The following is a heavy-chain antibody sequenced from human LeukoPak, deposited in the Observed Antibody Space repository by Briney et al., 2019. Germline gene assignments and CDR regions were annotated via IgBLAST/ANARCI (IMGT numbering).Heavy chain of an antibody. CDR3: ARACGGHCYSAFDY. CDR1: GFTFSDYY. Sequence: AGGSLRLSCAASGFTFSDYYMAWIRQAPGKGLEYISHISASGSTIHSGDSVKGRFTIFRDDARNSVYLQMTSLRAEDTATYFCARACGGHCYSAFDYWGQGALVTASS. CDR2: ISASGSTI. D-gene: IGHD2-21*02. J-gene: IGHJ4*02. V-gene: IGHV3-11*04.